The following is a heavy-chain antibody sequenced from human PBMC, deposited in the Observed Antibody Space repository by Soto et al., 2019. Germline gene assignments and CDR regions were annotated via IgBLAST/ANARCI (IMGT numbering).Heavy chain of an antibody. D-gene: IGHD1-20*01. CDR1: GGTFSSYA. CDR3: ARNNNWTHYYYYYYGMDV. CDR2: SIPIFGTA. V-gene: IGHV1-69*13. J-gene: IGHJ6*02. Sequence: SVRVSCKASGGTFSSYAISWVRQAPGQGLECMGGSIPIFGTANYAKKFQGRVTITADEYTSTAYMELSRLRSEDTAVYYCARNNNWTHYYYYYYGMDVWGQGTTVHVSS.